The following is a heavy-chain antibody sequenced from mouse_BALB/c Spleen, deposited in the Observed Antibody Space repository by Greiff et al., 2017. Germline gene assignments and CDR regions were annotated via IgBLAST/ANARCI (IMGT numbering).Heavy chain of an antibody. V-gene: IGHV5-12-1*01. CDR2: ISSGGGST. J-gene: IGHJ3*01. CDR1: GFAFSSYD. Sequence: EVHLVESGGGLVKPGGSLKLSCAASGFAFSSYDMSWVRQTPEKRLEWVAYISSGGGSTYYPDTVKGRFTISRDNAKNTLYLQMSSLKSEDTAMYYCARQGLTGTYGFAYWGQGTLVTVSA. D-gene: IGHD4-1*01. CDR3: ARQGLTGTYGFAY.